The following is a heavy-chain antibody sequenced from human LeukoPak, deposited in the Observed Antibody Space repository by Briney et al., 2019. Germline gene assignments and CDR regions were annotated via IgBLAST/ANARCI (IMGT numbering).Heavy chain of an antibody. CDR2: IYYSGST. D-gene: IGHD4-17*01. J-gene: IGHJ5*02. Sequence: SETLSLTCSVSGASISNYYWSWIRQPPGKGLEWIGYIYYSGSTYYNPSLKSRVTISVDTSKNQFSLKLSSVTAADTAVYYCARAQDYGDHLYNWFDPWGQGTLVTVSS. CDR3: ARAQDYGDHLYNWFDP. V-gene: IGHV4-59*06. CDR1: GASISNYY.